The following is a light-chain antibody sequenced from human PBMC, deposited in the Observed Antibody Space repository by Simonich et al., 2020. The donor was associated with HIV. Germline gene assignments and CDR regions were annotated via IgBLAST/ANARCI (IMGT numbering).Light chain of an antibody. CDR1: QDINNY. J-gene: IGKJ2*01. CDR3: QQANSFPYT. Sequence: DIQMTQSPSSLSASVGDRVTITCQASQDINNYLNWYQQKPGKAPKLLIYDASNLETGVPSRFSGSGSGTDFTLTISSLQPEDFATYYCQQANSFPYTFGQGTKLEIK. V-gene: IGKV1-33*01. CDR2: DAS.